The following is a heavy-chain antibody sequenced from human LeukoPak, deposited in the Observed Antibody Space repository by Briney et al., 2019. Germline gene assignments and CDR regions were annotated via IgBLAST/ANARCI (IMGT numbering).Heavy chain of an antibody. CDR1: GFTFSSHW. CDR3: ATPRGSGSYLAFDY. Sequence: GGSLRLSCAASGFTFSSHWMHWVRQAPGKGLVWVSRINSDGSSTSYADSVKGRFTISRDNAKNTLHLQMSSLRAEDTAVYYCATPRGSGSYLAFDYWGQGTLVTVSS. V-gene: IGHV3-74*01. CDR2: INSDGSST. D-gene: IGHD1-26*01. J-gene: IGHJ4*02.